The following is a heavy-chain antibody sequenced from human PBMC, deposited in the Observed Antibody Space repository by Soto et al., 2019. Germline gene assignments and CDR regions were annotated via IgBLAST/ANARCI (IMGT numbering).Heavy chain of an antibody. V-gene: IGHV1-18*01. CDR1: GYTFTNYA. D-gene: IGHD3-3*01. CDR2: ISAYSGDT. CDR3: ARDGRAFSIFGETMDV. J-gene: IGHJ6*02. Sequence: VQLLQSGGEVRKPGASVKVSCKTSGYTFTNYAINWVRQAPGQGLQWMGWISAYSGDTKYAQRFQDRLTVTTEPSTTTAYMELRSLRSDDTAVYYCARDGRAFSIFGETMDVWGQGTTVTVSS.